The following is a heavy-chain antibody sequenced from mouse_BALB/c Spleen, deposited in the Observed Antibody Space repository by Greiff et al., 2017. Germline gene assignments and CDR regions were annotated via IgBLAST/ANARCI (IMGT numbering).Heavy chain of an antibody. CDR1: GFTFSSYG. CDR2: ISSGGSYT. V-gene: IGHV5-6*01. Sequence: DVHLVESGGDLVKPGGSLKLSCAASGFTFSSYGMSWVRQTPDKRLEWVATISSGGSYTYYPDSVKGRFTISRDNAKNTLYLQMSSLKSEDTAMYYCARHRDRYGLAYWGQGTLVTVSA. CDR3: ARHRDRYGLAY. J-gene: IGHJ3*01. D-gene: IGHD2-14*01.